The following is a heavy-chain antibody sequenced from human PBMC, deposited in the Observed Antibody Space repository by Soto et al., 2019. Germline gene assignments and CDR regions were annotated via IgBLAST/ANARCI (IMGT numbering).Heavy chain of an antibody. Sequence: APVKVSCKASGYTFTSYYMHWVRQAPGQGLEWMGIINPSGGSTSYAQKFQGRVTMTRDTSTSTVYMELSSLRSEDTAVYYCAREGRFIVVVTAVLDYWGQGTLVTVSS. J-gene: IGHJ4*02. CDR3: AREGRFIVVVTAVLDY. V-gene: IGHV1-46*01. CDR2: INPSGGST. CDR1: GYTFTSYY. D-gene: IGHD2-21*02.